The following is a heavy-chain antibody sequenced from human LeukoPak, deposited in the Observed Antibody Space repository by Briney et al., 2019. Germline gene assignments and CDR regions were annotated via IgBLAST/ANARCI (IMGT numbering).Heavy chain of an antibody. CDR1: AFTFSSYA. V-gene: IGHV3-23*01. Sequence: PGGSLRLSCAASAFTFSSYAMSWVRQAPGKGLEWVSGTSTSGGSTYYADSVKGRFTIARDNSKNTQSLQMTSLRAEDTAVYYCATARGGYWGQGTLVTVSS. CDR3: ATARGGY. D-gene: IGHD2-15*01. CDR2: TSTSGGST. J-gene: IGHJ4*02.